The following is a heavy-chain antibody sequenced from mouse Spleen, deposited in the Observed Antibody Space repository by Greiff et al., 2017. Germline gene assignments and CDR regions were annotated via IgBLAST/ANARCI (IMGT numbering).Heavy chain of an antibody. CDR2: IYPGGGYT. CDR3: ARWDGYDVGWFAY. J-gene: IGHJ3*01. V-gene: IGHV1-63*01. D-gene: IGHD2-2*01. CDR1: GYTFTNYW. Sequence: LVESGAELVRPGTSVKMSCKASGYTFTNYWIGWAKQRPGHGLEWIGDIYPGGGYTNYNEKFKGKATLTADKSSSTAYMQFSSLTSEDSAIYYCARWDGYDVGWFAYWGQGTLVTVSA.